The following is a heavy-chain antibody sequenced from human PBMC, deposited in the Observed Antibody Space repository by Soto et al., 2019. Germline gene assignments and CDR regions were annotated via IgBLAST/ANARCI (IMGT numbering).Heavy chain of an antibody. D-gene: IGHD5-18*01. J-gene: IGHJ6*02. CDR3: ARLRGYSYGNPNYYYYGMDV. CDR1: GGTFSSYA. CDR2: IIPIFGTA. V-gene: IGHV1-69*13. Sequence: SVKVSCKASGGTFSSYAISWVRQAPGQGLEWMGGIIPIFGTANYAQKFQGRVTITADESTSTAYMELSSLRSEDTAVYYCARLRGYSYGNPNYYYYGMDVWGQGTTVTVSS.